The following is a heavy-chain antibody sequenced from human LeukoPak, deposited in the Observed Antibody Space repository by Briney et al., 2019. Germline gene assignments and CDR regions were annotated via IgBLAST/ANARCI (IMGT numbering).Heavy chain of an antibody. J-gene: IGHJ6*02. CDR1: GFTFSIYA. CDR2: ISSNGGDT. D-gene: IGHD3-16*01. CDR3: TRSLPYNGMDV. V-gene: IGHV3-64*01. Sequence: GSLTLSCAASGFTFSIYAMHWVRQAPGKGLEYVSGISSNGGDTYYANSVKGRFTISRDYSKNTLYLQMGSMRPEDMAVYYCTRSLPYNGMDVWGQGTTATVSS.